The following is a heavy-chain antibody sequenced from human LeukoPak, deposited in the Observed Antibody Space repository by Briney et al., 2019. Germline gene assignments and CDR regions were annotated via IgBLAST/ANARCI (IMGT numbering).Heavy chain of an antibody. V-gene: IGHV1-69*06. CDR1: GGTFSSYA. J-gene: IGHJ5*02. CDR3: ARIERNYGDLRGYWGFDP. D-gene: IGHD4-17*01. Sequence: ASVEVSCKASGGTFSSYAISRVPQAPRQGLEWRGGIIPIFGTANYAQKFQGRVTITADKPTSTAYMELSSLRYEDTAVYCCARIERNYGDLRGYWGFDPWGQGTLVTVSS. CDR2: IIPIFGTA.